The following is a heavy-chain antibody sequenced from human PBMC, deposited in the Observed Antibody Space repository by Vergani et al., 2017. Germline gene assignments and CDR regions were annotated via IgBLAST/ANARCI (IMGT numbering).Heavy chain of an antibody. CDR3: AKEKPRNRGYDYLYDYHAMDV. Sequence: EVQLLESGGDLVQPGGSLRLSCAASGFTFNHYAMNWVRQAPGQGLEWVSGISGSGGSTYYAGSVKGRFTISRDSSKNTLYLQMNSLSAGDTAVYYCAKEKPRNRGYDYLYDYHAMDVWGQGTTVTVYS. CDR1: GFTFNHYA. D-gene: IGHD5-12*01. CDR2: ISGSGGST. V-gene: IGHV3-23*01. J-gene: IGHJ6*02.